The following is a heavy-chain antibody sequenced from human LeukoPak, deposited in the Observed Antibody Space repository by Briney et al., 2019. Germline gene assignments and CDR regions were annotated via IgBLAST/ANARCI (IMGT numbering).Heavy chain of an antibody. CDR2: ISGSGGST. CDR1: GFTFSSYA. V-gene: IGHV3-23*01. Sequence: GGSLRLSCAASGFTFSSYAMSWVRQAPGKGLEWVSAISGSGGSTYYADSVKGRFTISRDNSKNTLYLQMNSLRAEDTAVYYCANGPADYYGSGRYYNSPFGCWGQGTLVTVSS. CDR3: ANGPADYYGSGRYYNSPFGC. J-gene: IGHJ4*02. D-gene: IGHD3-10*01.